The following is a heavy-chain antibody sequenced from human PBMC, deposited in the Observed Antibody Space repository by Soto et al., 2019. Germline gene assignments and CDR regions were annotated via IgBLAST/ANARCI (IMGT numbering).Heavy chain of an antibody. CDR1: EFTVSSNY. CDR2: IYSGGST. V-gene: IGHV3-66*01. Sequence: PGGSLRLSCAASEFTVSSNYMSWVRQAPGKGLEWVSVIYSGGSTYYADSVKGRFTISRDNSKNTLYLQMNSLRAEDTAVYYCARDLWGVSDYWGQGTLVTVSS. J-gene: IGHJ4*02. CDR3: ARDLWGVSDY. D-gene: IGHD3-10*01.